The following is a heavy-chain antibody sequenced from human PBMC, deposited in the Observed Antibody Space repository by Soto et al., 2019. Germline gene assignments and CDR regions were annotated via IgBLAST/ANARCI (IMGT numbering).Heavy chain of an antibody. CDR3: ARGFGDSSGYYPDPFDY. D-gene: IGHD3-22*01. J-gene: IGHJ4*02. V-gene: IGHV4-59*01. CDR2: IYYSGST. Sequence: SETLCLTCSVAGGSISNYCWSWLRPPPGKGLEWIGYIYYSGSTNYNPSLKSRVTISVDTSKNQFSLKLSSVTAADTAVYYCARGFGDSSGYYPDPFDYWGQGTLVTVSS. CDR1: GGSISNYC.